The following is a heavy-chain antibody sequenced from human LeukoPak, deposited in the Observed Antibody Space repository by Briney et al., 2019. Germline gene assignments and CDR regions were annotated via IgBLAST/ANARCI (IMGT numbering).Heavy chain of an antibody. J-gene: IGHJ4*02. V-gene: IGHV3-21*01. CDR2: ITSSSSI. CDR1: GFTFSSYS. D-gene: IGHD3-9*01. CDR3: ARVPEYMDILIVYSTTPDY. Sequence: GGSRRLSCAASGFTFSSYSMNWVRQAPGKGLKWVSSITSSSSIYYADSVKGRFTISRDNAKNSLYLQMNSLRAKDTAVYHCARVPEYMDILIVYSTTPDYWGQGTLVTVSS.